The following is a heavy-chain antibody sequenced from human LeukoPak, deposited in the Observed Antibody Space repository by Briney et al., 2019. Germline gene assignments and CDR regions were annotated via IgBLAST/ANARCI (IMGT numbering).Heavy chain of an antibody. D-gene: IGHD1-26*01. CDR1: GFTVSINY. V-gene: IGHV3-66*01. CDR2: IYSGGST. CDR3: ARDGLGASDY. J-gene: IGHJ4*02. Sequence: GGSLRLSCAASGFTVSINYMSWVRQAPGKGLEWVSVIYSGGSTYYADSVKGRFTISRDNAKNSLYLQMNSLRAEDTALYHCARDGLGASDYWGQGTLVTVSS.